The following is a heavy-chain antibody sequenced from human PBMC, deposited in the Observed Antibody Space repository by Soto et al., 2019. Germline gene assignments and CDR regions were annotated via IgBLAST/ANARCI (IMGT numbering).Heavy chain of an antibody. V-gene: IGHV1-2*02. CDR1: GFTFSAYY. J-gene: IGHJ6*02. CDR2: INPNSGGT. Sequence: QVQLVQSGAEVKKPGASVKVSCKAPGFTFSAYYIYWVRQAPGQGLEWIGWINPNSGGTNNAQKFQGLVTMTRDTSTSIVYMELSALIPDETAVYYCARSLLDEYISSWRSAYYGMDVWGQGTTVTVSS. D-gene: IGHD2-2*01. CDR3: ARSLLDEYISSWRSAYYGMDV.